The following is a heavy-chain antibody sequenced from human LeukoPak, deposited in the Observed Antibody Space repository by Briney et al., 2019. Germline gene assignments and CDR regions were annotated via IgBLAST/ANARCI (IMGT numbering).Heavy chain of an antibody. CDR3: ARFPGIAAAGTGGDAFDI. Sequence: GGSLRLSCAASGFTFSSYAMSWVRHAPGKGLELVSAISGSGGSTYYADSVKGRFTISRDNSKNTLYLQMNSLRAEDTAVYYCARFPGIAAAGTGGDAFDIWGQGTMVTVSS. D-gene: IGHD6-13*01. J-gene: IGHJ3*02. CDR1: GFTFSSYA. V-gene: IGHV3-23*01. CDR2: ISGSGGST.